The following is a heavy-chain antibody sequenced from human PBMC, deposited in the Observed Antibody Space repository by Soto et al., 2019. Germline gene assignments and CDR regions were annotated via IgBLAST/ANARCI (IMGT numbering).Heavy chain of an antibody. D-gene: IGHD3-22*01. J-gene: IGHJ4*02. V-gene: IGHV3-15*01. CDR1: GFTFSNAW. Sequence: EVQLVESGGGLVKPGGSLRLSCAASGFTFSNAWMSWVRQAPGKGLEWVGRIKSKTDGGTTDYAAPVKGRFTISRDDSKNTLYLQMNSLKTEDTAVYYCTTDLYYDSSPPPDYWGQGTLVTVSS. CDR3: TTDLYYDSSPPPDY. CDR2: IKSKTDGGTT.